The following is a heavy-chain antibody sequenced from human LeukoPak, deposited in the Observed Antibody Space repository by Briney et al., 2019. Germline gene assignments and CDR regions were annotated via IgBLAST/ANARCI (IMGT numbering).Heavy chain of an antibody. CDR1: GFTVSSNY. CDR2: IFGGGST. V-gene: IGHV3-66*01. J-gene: IGHJ4*02. CDR3: ARDAGVVTQIGFDY. Sequence: PGGSLRLSCAASGFTVSSNYMNWVRQAPGKGLEWVSVIFGGGSTYYADSVKGRFTISRDNSKNTLSLQMNSLRAEDTAVYYCARDAGVVTQIGFDYWGQGTLVTVSS. D-gene: IGHD4-23*01.